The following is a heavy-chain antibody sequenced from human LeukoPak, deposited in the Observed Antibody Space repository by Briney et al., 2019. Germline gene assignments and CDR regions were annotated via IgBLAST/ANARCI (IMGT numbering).Heavy chain of an antibody. CDR3: ARVPLRYFDWLTGYYYYGMDV. D-gene: IGHD3-9*01. Sequence: ASVKVSCKVSGYTLTELSMHWVRQAPGKGLEWMGGFDPEGGETIYAQKFQGRVTMTEDTSTDTAYMELSSLRSEDTAVYYCARVPLRYFDWLTGYYYYGMDVWGQGTTVTVSS. J-gene: IGHJ6*02. CDR2: FDPEGGET. V-gene: IGHV1-24*01. CDR1: GYTLTELS.